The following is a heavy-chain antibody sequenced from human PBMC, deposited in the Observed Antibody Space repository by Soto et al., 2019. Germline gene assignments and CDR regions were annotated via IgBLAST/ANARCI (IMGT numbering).Heavy chain of an antibody. CDR3: ARGWGLVS. CDR2: IIPIHGTT. D-gene: IGHD3-16*01. J-gene: IGHJ4*02. V-gene: IGHV1-69*01. Sequence: QMEQSGAEVRKPGSSVKVSCKPSGGSLTSYPMVWVRQAPGQGFEWMGGIIPIHGTTEYAQKFQGRVTITADESMNRATLELTGLTSEDTAVYYCARGWGLVSWGQGTLVTVSS. CDR1: GGSLTSYP.